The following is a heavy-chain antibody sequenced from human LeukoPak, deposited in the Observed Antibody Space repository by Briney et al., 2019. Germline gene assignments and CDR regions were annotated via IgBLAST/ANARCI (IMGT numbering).Heavy chain of an antibody. Sequence: SETLSLTSAVYGGSFSGYYWSWIRQPPGKGLEWIGEINHSGSTNYNPSLKSRVTISVDTSKNQFSLKLSSVTAADTAVYYCARVAGYSYGLSPFDYWGQGTLVTVSS. V-gene: IGHV4-34*01. CDR2: INHSGST. CDR1: GGSFSGYY. J-gene: IGHJ4*02. D-gene: IGHD5-18*01. CDR3: ARVAGYSYGLSPFDY.